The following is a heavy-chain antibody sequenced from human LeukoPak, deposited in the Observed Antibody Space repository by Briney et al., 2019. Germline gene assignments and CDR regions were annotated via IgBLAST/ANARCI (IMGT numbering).Heavy chain of an antibody. D-gene: IGHD2-15*01. J-gene: IGHJ3*02. V-gene: IGHV4-4*07. CDR2: IYTRGST. Sequence: SETLSLTCTVSGGSINNYYWSWIRQPAGKGLEWIGRIYTRGSTNYNPSLKSRVTMSVDTSKNQFSLKLSSVAAADTAVYYCARGRYCSADICSGGDAFDIWGQGTMVSVSS. CDR1: GGSINNYY. CDR3: ARGRYCSADICSGGDAFDI.